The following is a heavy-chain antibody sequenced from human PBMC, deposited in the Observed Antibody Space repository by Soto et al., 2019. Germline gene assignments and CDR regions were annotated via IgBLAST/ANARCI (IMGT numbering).Heavy chain of an antibody. CDR1: GYTFSSYG. J-gene: IGHJ4*02. V-gene: IGHV1-18*01. Sequence: QVQLVQSGAEVKKPGAAVKVSCKASGYTFSSYGINWVRQAPGQGLEWMGWISGYNGNTNYAQKFQDRGTMTTDTSASTAYMELWSLRSDDTAMYYCARDHSSSWHDFDSWGQGTLVTVSS. D-gene: IGHD6-13*01. CDR2: ISGYNGNT. CDR3: ARDHSSSWHDFDS.